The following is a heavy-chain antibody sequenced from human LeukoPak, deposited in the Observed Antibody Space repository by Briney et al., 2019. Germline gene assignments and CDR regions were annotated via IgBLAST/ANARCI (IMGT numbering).Heavy chain of an antibody. J-gene: IGHJ4*02. Sequence: PGRSLRLSCAASGFTFSSYGMHWVRQAPGKGLEWVAVISYDGSNKYYADSVKGRFTISRDNSKNTLYLQMNSLRAEDTAVYYCAKGPYSGPNYWGQGTLVTVSS. CDR2: ISYDGSNK. CDR1: GFTFSSYG. D-gene: IGHD5-12*01. V-gene: IGHV3-30*18. CDR3: AKGPYSGPNY.